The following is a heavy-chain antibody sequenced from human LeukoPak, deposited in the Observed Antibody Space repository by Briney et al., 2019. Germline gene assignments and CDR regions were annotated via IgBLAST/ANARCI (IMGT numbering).Heavy chain of an antibody. CDR3: AKVLKGGWGYYFDY. CDR1: GFTFSSYA. D-gene: IGHD3-16*01. V-gene: IGHV3-23*01. CDR2: ISGSGVST. Sequence: PGGSLRLSCAASGFTFSSYAMSWVRQAPGKGLEWVSDISGSGVSTYYADSVKDRFTISRDNSKNTLNLQMNSLRAEDTAVYFCAKVLKGGWGYYFDYWGKGTLVTVSS. J-gene: IGHJ4*02.